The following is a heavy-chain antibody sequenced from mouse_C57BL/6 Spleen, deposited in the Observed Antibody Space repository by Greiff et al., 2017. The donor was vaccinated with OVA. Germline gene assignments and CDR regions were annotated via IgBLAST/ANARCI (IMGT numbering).Heavy chain of an antibody. CDR3: ARHGDYDVGYYAMDY. CDR1: GFSLTSYG. V-gene: IGHV2-6-1*01. Sequence: VQLQESGPGLVAPSQSLSITCTVSGFSLTSYGVHWVRQPPGKGLEWLVVIWSDGSTTYNSALKSRLSISKDNSKSQVFLKMNSLQTDDTAMYYCARHGDYDVGYYAMDYWGQGTSVTVSS. J-gene: IGHJ4*01. D-gene: IGHD2-4*01. CDR2: IWSDGST.